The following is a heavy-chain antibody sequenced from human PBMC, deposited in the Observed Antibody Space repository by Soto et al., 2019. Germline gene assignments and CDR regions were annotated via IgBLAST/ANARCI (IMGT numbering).Heavy chain of an antibody. V-gene: IGHV1-18*01. CDR3: TRDAKYYDILTGYFVNDY. J-gene: IGHJ4*02. D-gene: IGHD3-9*01. Sequence: QVQLMQSGAEVKKPGASVKVSCKASGYTFRNFGISWVRQAPGQGLEWLGWISTDNGNTKYAQNFHDRGTMTTDKDKTTAYMELRSLRSDDTAVYYCTRDAKYYDILTGYFVNDYWGQGTLVTVSS. CDR2: ISTDNGNT. CDR1: GYTFRNFG.